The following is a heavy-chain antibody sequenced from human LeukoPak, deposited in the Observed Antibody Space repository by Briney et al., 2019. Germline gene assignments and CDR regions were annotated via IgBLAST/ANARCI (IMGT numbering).Heavy chain of an antibody. CDR1: GYTFTNYW. D-gene: IGHD3-22*01. V-gene: IGHV5-51*01. J-gene: IGHJ4*02. Sequence: GESLKISCKASGYTFTNYWIGWVRQMPGKGLEWMGIIYPSDSDTRYSPSFQGQVTISVDKSISTAYLQWSSLKASDTAMYYCARRQYDSSGYYPVGLDYWGQGTLVTVSS. CDR3: ARRQYDSSGYYPVGLDY. CDR2: IYPSDSDT.